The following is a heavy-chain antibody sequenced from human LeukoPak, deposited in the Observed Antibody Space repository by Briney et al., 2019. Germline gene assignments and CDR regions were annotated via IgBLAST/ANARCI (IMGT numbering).Heavy chain of an antibody. CDR1: GFTFSSYA. J-gene: IGHJ3*02. V-gene: IGHV3-23*01. Sequence: GGSLRLSCAASGFTFSSYAMSWVRQAPGKGLEWVSGISGSGGSTYYAGSVKGRFTISRDNSKNTLYLQMNSLRAEDTAVYYCAKPTYYYGSGSAFGIWGQGTMVTVSS. CDR3: AKPTYYYGSGSAFGI. CDR2: ISGSGGST. D-gene: IGHD3-10*01.